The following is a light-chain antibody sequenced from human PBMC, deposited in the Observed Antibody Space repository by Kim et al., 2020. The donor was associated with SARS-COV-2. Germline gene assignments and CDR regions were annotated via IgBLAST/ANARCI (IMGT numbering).Light chain of an antibody. J-gene: IGLJ3*02. CDR2: RNN. CDR3: SAWDSSLNAWV. V-gene: IGLV10-54*04. CDR1: NNNVGNKG. Sequence: RQTATLTCTGNNNNVGNKGAAWLQQHQGHPPKLLAYRNNNRPSGISERFSASRSGDTASLTITGLQPEDETDYYCSAWDSSLNAWVFGGGTQLTVL.